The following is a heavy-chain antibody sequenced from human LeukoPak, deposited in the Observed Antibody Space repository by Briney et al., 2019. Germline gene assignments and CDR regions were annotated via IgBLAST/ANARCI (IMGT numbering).Heavy chain of an antibody. J-gene: IGHJ4*02. CDR2: IYHSGST. CDR1: GGSISSSNW. D-gene: IGHD4-17*01. Sequence: SETLSLTCAVSGGSISSSNWWSWVRQPPGKGLEWIGEIYHSGSTNYNPSLKSRVTISVDKSKNQFSLKLSSVTAADTAVYYCARGVPPYGDYTGFDYWGQGTLVTDSS. V-gene: IGHV4-4*02. CDR3: ARGVPPYGDYTGFDY.